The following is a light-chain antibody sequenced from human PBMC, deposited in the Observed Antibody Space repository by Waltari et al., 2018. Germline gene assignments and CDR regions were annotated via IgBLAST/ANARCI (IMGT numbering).Light chain of an antibody. CDR2: DVF. J-gene: IGLJ3*02. CDR1: SSDVGFYNY. CDR3: NSYAGSSSWV. Sequence: SAAPGQSITISCTGTSSDVGFYNYVSWYQQYPGKAPKLIIYDVFQRPSGVSTRFSGSKSGNTASLTISGLQTEDEGDYYCNSYAGSSSWVFGGGTKLTVL. V-gene: IGLV2-14*03.